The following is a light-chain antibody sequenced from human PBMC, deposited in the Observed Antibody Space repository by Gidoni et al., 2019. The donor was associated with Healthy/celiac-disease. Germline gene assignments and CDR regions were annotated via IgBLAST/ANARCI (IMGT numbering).Light chain of an antibody. V-gene: IGKV3-20*01. Sequence: EIVLTQSPVTLSLSPGERATLSCRASQSISSSSLAWYQQKPGQAPRLLIYGASSRATGIPDRFSGSGSGTDFTLTISRLETEDFAVYSCQQYGSSRLTFGGGTKVEIK. CDR3: QQYGSSRLT. J-gene: IGKJ4*01. CDR1: QSISSSS. CDR2: GAS.